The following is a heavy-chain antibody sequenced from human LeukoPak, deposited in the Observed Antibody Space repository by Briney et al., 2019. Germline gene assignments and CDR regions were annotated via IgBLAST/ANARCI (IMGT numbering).Heavy chain of an antibody. CDR3: ARGLGSSWYFYP. J-gene: IGHJ5*02. CDR2: IIPIFGTA. V-gene: IGHV1-69*13. CDR1: GYTFTGYY. D-gene: IGHD6-13*01. Sequence: GASVKVSCKASGYTFTGYYMHWVRQAPGQGLEWMGGIIPIFGTANYAQKFQGRVTITADESTSTAYMELSSLRSEDTAVYYCARGLGSSWYFYPWGQGTLVTVSS.